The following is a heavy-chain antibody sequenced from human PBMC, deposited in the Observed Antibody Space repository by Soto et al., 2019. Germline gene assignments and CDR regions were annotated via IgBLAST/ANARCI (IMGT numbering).Heavy chain of an antibody. Sequence: QVQLAESGGGVVQPGRSLRLSCAASGFTFSSYGMHWVRQAPGKGLEWVAVISYDGSNKYYADSVKGRFTISRDNCKNTLYLQMNSLKAEDTSVYYCAKDSTYYYDSSGYYYVGDYWGQGTLVTVSS. J-gene: IGHJ4*02. CDR1: GFTFSSYG. CDR3: AKDSTYYYDSSGYYYVGDY. V-gene: IGHV3-30*18. D-gene: IGHD3-22*01. CDR2: ISYDGSNK.